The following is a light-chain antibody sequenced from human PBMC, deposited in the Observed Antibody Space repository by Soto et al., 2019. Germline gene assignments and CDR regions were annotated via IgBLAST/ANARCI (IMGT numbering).Light chain of an antibody. J-gene: IGKJ5*01. Sequence: ETLLTQSPATLSLSPGERAILSFRASQSISINLAWYQQKPGQAPRLLIYAASNRATGVPARFSGSWSGTEFTLTISSLQSEDFAVYYCQQYNNWITFGQGTRLEIK. CDR3: QQYNNWIT. V-gene: IGKV3-15*01. CDR1: QSISIN. CDR2: AAS.